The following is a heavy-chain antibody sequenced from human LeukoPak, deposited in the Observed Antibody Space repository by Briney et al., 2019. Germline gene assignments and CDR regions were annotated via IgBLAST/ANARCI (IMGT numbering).Heavy chain of an antibody. D-gene: IGHD3-10*02. J-gene: IGHJ6*04. CDR3: AELGITMIGGV. CDR2: ISSSGSTI. V-gene: IGHV3-48*03. CDR1: GFTFSRYE. Sequence: PGGSLRLSCAASGFTFSRYEMNWVRQAPGKWLEWVSYISSSGSTIYYADSVKGRFTISRDNAKTSLYLQMNSLRAEDTAVYYCAELGITMIGGVWGKGTTVTISS.